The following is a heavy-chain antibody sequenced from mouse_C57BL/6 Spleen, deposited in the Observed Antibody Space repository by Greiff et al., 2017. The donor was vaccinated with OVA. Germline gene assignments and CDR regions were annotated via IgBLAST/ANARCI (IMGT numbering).Heavy chain of an antibody. J-gene: IGHJ4*01. Sequence: QVQLQQSGAELVKPGASVKISCKASGYAFSSYWMNWVKQRPGKGLEWIGQIYPGDGDTNYYGKFKGKATLTADKSSSTAYMQLSSLTSEDSAVYFCARYYYGSSSYYAMDYWGQGTSVTVSS. D-gene: IGHD1-1*01. CDR2: IYPGDGDT. CDR3: ARYYYGSSSYYAMDY. CDR1: GYAFSSYW. V-gene: IGHV1-80*01.